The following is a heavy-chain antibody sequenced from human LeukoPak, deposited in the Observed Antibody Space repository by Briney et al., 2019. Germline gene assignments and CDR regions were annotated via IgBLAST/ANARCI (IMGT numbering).Heavy chain of an antibody. Sequence: GGSLRLSCAASGFTFSSYAMHWVRQAPGKGLEWVSVISYDGSNKYYADSVKGRFTISRDNSKNTLYLQVNSLRAEDTAVYYCARESGWGLPHAFDFWGQGTMITVSS. J-gene: IGHJ3*01. CDR2: ISYDGSNK. V-gene: IGHV3-30-3*01. D-gene: IGHD3-3*01. CDR3: ARESGWGLPHAFDF. CDR1: GFTFSSYA.